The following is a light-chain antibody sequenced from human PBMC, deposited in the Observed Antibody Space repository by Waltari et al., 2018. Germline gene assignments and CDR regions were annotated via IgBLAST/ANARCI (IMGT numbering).Light chain of an antibody. CDR3: QSTDNSGTYVV. CDR1: ALPKQY. V-gene: IGLV3-25*03. J-gene: IGLJ2*01. CDR2: KDT. Sequence: SYELTQPPSVSVSPGQTARITCSGDALPKQYSFWYQQRSGQAPVVVIYKDTERTSGIPERFSGSSSGTRVTLTISGVQAEDEADYYCQSTDNSGTYVVFGGGTKLTVL.